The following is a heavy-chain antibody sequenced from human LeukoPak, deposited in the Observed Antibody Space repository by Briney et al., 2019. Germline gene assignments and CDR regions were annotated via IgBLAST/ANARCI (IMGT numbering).Heavy chain of an antibody. CDR3: AKGLRFLEWLSTPDAFDI. Sequence: AGGSLRLSCAASGFTFSSYAMSWVRQAPGKGLEWVSAISGSGGSTYYADSVKGRFTISRDNSKNTLYLQMNSLRAEDTAVYYCAKGLRFLEWLSTPDAFDIWGQGTMVTVSS. CDR2: ISGSGGST. D-gene: IGHD3-3*01. V-gene: IGHV3-23*01. J-gene: IGHJ3*02. CDR1: GFTFSSYA.